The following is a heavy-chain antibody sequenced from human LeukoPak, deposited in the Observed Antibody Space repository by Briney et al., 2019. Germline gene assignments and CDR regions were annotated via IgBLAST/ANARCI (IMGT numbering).Heavy chain of an antibody. J-gene: IGHJ4*01. Sequence: GGSLRLSCTASGFTFSSYGMHWVRQAPGKGLEGVAVISYDETTKYYADSVKGRFTVSRDNSRNTLYLQLNSLAAEDTAVYYCVYCSGGNCFHTVRGWTYWGQGTLVTVSS. V-gene: IGHV3-30*03. CDR2: ISYDETTK. CDR1: GFTFSSYG. D-gene: IGHD2-15*01. CDR3: VYCSGGNCFHTVRGWTY.